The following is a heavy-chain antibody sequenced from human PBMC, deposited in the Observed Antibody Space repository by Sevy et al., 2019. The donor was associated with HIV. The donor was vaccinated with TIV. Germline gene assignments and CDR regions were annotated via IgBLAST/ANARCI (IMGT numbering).Heavy chain of an antibody. J-gene: IGHJ4*02. D-gene: IGHD6-19*01. Sequence: SQTLSLTCAISGDSVSSNSAAWNWIRQSPSRGLEWLGRTYYRSKWYNDYAVSVKSRITINPDTSKNQFCLQLNSVTPEDTTLYYCARDKGWSIGEFDYWGQGTLVTVSS. CDR3: ARDKGWSIGEFDY. V-gene: IGHV6-1*01. CDR1: GDSVSSNSAA. CDR2: TYYRSKWYN.